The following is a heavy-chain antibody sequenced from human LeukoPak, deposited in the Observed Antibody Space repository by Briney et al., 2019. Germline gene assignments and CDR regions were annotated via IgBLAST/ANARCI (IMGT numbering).Heavy chain of an antibody. CDR1: GFTFSSYG. CDR3: ARGNSRETKRLRYFDWLLDY. D-gene: IGHD3-9*01. J-gene: IGHJ4*02. CDR2: IWYDGSNK. Sequence: GGSLRLSCAASGFTFSSYGMHWVRQAPGKGLEGVAVIWYDGSNKYYADSVKGRFTISRENSKNTLYLQMNSLRAEDTAVYYCARGNSRETKRLRYFDWLLDYWGQGTLVTVSS. V-gene: IGHV3-33*01.